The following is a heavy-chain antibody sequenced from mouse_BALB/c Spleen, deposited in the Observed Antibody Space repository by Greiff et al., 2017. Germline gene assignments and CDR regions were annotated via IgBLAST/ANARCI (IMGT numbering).Heavy chain of an antibody. D-gene: IGHD2-14*01. CDR2: ISSGSSTI. J-gene: IGHJ3*01. Sequence: EVQRVASGGGLVQPGGSRKLSCAASGFTFSSFGMHWVRQAPEKGLEWVAYISSGSSTIYYADTVKGRFTISRDNPKNTLFLQMTSLRSEDTAMYYCARSYRYDYWGQGTLVTVSA. V-gene: IGHV5-17*02. CDR1: GFTFSSFG. CDR3: ARSYRYDY.